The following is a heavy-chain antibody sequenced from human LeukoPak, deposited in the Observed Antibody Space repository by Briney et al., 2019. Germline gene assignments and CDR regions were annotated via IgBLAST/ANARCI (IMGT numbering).Heavy chain of an antibody. Sequence: ASVKVSCKASGYTFTSYYMHWVRQAPGQWLEWMGIINPSGGSTSYAQKFQGRVTMTRDTSTSTVYMELSSLRSEDTAVYYCARDIVVVPAAKPLDYWGQGTLVTVSS. D-gene: IGHD2-2*02. CDR2: INPSGGST. J-gene: IGHJ4*02. CDR3: ARDIVVVPAAKPLDY. CDR1: GYTFTSYY. V-gene: IGHV1-46*01.